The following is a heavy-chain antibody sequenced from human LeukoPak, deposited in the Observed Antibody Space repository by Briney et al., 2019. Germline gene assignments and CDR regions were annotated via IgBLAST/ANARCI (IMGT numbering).Heavy chain of an antibody. J-gene: IGHJ4*02. D-gene: IGHD1-20*01. CDR2: IRSITDGETI. V-gene: IGHV3-15*07. Sequence: GGSLRLSCAASGFTFSNAWMNWVRQAPGRGLEWVGRIRSITDGETIDYAAPVKGRFTFSGDDSKNMLYLQMNSLKSEDTAVYYCSTLTSRGLSDSWGQGTLVTVSS. CDR1: GFTFSNAW. CDR3: STLTSRGLSDS.